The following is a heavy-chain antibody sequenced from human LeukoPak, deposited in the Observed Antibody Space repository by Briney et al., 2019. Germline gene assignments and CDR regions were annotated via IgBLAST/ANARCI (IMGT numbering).Heavy chain of an antibody. CDR1: GGSFSGYY. J-gene: IGHJ6*02. CDR2: INHSGST. CDR3: ARALIWVGRYYYGSGPRPPTGMDV. Sequence: SETLSLTCAVYGGSFSGYYWSWIRQPPGKGLEWIGEINHSGSTNYNPSLKSRVTISVDTSKNQFSLKLSSVTAADTAVYYCARALIWVGRYYYGSGPRPPTGMDVWGQGTTVTVSS. V-gene: IGHV4-34*01. D-gene: IGHD3-10*01.